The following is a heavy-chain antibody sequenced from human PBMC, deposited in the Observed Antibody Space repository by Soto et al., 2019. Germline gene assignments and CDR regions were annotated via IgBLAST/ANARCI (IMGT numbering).Heavy chain of an antibody. J-gene: IGHJ3*02. D-gene: IGHD3-22*01. CDR3: ARRGTMIVAPGGFDI. Sequence: LGHSLKISCKGSGYSFTRYWIGWVRQMPVKGLEWMGIIYPGDSDTRYSPSFKGQVTISADKSISTAYLQWSSLKASDTAMYYCARRGTMIVAPGGFDIWGQGTMVPVSS. CDR2: IYPGDSDT. V-gene: IGHV5-51*01. CDR1: GYSFTRYW.